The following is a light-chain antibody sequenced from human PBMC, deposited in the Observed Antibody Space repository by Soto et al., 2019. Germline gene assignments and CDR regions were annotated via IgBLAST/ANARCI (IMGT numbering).Light chain of an antibody. J-gene: IGKJ1*01. V-gene: IGKV3-20*01. CDR2: STS. CDR3: HQFGDSPQT. CDR1: QSLSVSY. Sequence: PGDRATLSCRASQSLSVSYIAWYQQKPGQAHRLLIYSTSTRAAGIPDRFTGRGSGTHFTLAISRLEPEDFAVYYCHQFGDSPQTFGQGTTVEV.